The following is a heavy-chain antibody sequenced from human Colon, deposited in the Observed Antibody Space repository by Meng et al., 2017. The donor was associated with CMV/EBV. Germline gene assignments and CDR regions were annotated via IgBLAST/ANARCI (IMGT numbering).Heavy chain of an antibody. CDR3: ARDPETFYDLWSGYYFDY. CDR2: ISYDGSNK. D-gene: IGHD3-3*01. Sequence: GESLKISCAGSGFTFSAYPIHWVRQAPGKGLEWVAVISYDGSNKNYADSVKGRFTISRDNSKNTLFLEMTSLRPEDTAVYYCARDPETFYDLWSGYYFDYWGQGTLVTVSS. J-gene: IGHJ4*02. V-gene: IGHV3-30-3*01. CDR1: GFTFSAYP.